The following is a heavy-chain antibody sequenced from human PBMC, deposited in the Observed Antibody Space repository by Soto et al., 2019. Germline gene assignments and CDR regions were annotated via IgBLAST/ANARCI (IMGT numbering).Heavy chain of an antibody. CDR3: AKDRIAAAGSLSGNWFDP. Sequence: SGGSLRLSCAASGFTFSSYGMHWVRQAPGKGLEWVAVISYDGSNKYYADSVKGRFTISRDNSKNTLYLQMNSLRAEDTAVYYCAKDRIAAAGSLSGNWFDPWGQGTLVTVSS. CDR1: GFTFSSYG. D-gene: IGHD6-13*01. CDR2: ISYDGSNK. J-gene: IGHJ5*02. V-gene: IGHV3-30*18.